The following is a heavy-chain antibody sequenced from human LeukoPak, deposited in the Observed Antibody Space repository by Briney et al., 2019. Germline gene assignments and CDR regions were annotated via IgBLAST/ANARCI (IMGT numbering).Heavy chain of an antibody. J-gene: IGHJ4*02. CDR1: GYPFTNYG. V-gene: IGHV1-8*03. CDR3: ARGNKYSAYAD. D-gene: IGHD4-11*01. Sequence: ASVKVSFKASGYPFTNYGLNWVRQATGQGLEWMGWMSPNSANTGFAQKFQGRVTITRNTSISTAYMELSSLTSDDTAVYYCARGNKYSAYADWGQGTLVTVSS. CDR2: MSPNSANT.